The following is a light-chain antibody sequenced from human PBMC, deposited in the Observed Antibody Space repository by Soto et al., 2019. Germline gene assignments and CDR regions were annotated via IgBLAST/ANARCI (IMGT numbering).Light chain of an antibody. CDR3: QQYNNWPPFT. Sequence: EIVMTQSPATLSVSPGERATLSCRASQSVSSNLAWYQQKPGQAPRLLIYGASTRATGIPARFSGSGSGTEFTLTISSLQSEDFAVYYCQQYNNWPPFTFGPGTEVEIK. J-gene: IGKJ3*01. CDR1: QSVSSN. V-gene: IGKV3-15*01. CDR2: GAS.